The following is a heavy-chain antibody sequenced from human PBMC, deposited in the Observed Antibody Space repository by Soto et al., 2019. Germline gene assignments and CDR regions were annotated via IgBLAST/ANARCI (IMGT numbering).Heavy chain of an antibody. CDR1: GYSFTSYW. Sequence: ESLKISCKGSGYSFTSYWIGWVRQMPGKGLEWMGIIYPGDSDTRYSPSFQGQVTISADKSISTAYLQWSSLKASDTAMYYCARGSGHDYYYYYGMDVWGQGTTVTVSS. CDR2: IYPGDSDT. J-gene: IGHJ6*02. V-gene: IGHV5-51*01. D-gene: IGHD2-15*01. CDR3: ARGSGHDYYYYYGMDV.